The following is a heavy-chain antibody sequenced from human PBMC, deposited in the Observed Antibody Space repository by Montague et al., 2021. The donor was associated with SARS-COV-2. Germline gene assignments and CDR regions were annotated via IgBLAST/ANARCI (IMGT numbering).Heavy chain of an antibody. J-gene: IGHJ4*02. V-gene: IGHV6-1*01. CDR3: VRYSGWFYFDF. D-gene: IGHD6-19*01. Sequence: CAISGDSVSSNSAAWSGIRQSPSRGLEWLGRTYYRSKWYSDYAXXVRGRLTVNPDASKNEFSLELNYVTPEDTAVYYCVRYSGWFYFDFWGQGTLVTVSS. CDR2: TYYRSKWYS. CDR1: GDSVSSNSAA.